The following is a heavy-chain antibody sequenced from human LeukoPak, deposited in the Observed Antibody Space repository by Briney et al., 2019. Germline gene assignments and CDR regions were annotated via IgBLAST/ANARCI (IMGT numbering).Heavy chain of an antibody. CDR2: INPNSGGT. J-gene: IGHJ4*02. CDR1: GYTFTGYY. V-gene: IGHV1-2*06. CDR3: PRGPRGMTISY. D-gene: IGHD4/OR15-4a*01. Sequence: ASVKVSCKASGYTFTGYYMHWVRQAPGQGLEWMGRINPNSGGTNYAQKFQGRVTMTRDTSISTAYMELSRLRSDDRAVYYVPRGPRGMTISYWGQGTLVTVSS.